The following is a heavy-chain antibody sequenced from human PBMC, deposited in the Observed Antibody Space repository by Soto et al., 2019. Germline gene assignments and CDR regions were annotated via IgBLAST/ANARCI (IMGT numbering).Heavy chain of an antibody. V-gene: IGHV4-30-4*01. J-gene: IGHJ4*02. D-gene: IGHD6-19*01. CDR3: ARSSDCVGFDY. CDR1: GDSFSSADYK. Sequence: QVQLQESGPGLVKPSQTLSLTCTVSGDSFSSADYKWSWIRQAPGKGLEWIGYIYYSGYTYNNTSLKSRRTTSVETSKNQFSLKLASGTAANTAVYCCARSSDCVGFDYGGQGTLFTVS. CDR2: IYYSGYT.